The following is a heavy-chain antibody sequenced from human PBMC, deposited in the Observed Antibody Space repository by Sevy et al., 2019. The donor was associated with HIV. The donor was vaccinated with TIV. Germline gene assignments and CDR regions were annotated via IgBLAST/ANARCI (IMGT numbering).Heavy chain of an antibody. CDR3: TSQVSYCSSTSCYPYWYFDL. J-gene: IGHJ2*01. CDR1: GFTFGDYA. Sequence: GGSLRLSCTASGFTFGDYAMSWVRQAPGKGLEWVGFIRSKAYGGTTEYAASVKGRFTISRDDSKSIAYLQMNSLKTEDTAVYYCTSQVSYCSSTSCYPYWYFDLRGRGTLVTVSS. CDR2: IRSKAYGGTT. D-gene: IGHD2-2*01. V-gene: IGHV3-49*04.